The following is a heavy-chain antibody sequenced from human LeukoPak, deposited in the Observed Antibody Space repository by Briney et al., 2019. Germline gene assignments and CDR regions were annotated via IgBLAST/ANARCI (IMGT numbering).Heavy chain of an antibody. J-gene: IGHJ5*02. D-gene: IGHD6-19*01. Sequence: NTSETLSLTCTVSGSSVSNYYWNWIWQPPGKGLEWLGHISYSGSTIYNPSLNSRVTISLDTSKNQFSLSLNSVTAADTAVYFCARRVLMSSAGVPDTWLDPWGQGTLVTVSS. V-gene: IGHV4-59*08. CDR2: ISYSGST. CDR1: GSSVSNYY. CDR3: ARRVLMSSAGVPDTWLDP.